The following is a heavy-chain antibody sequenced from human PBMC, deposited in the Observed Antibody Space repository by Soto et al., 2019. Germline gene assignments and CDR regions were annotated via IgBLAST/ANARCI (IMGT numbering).Heavy chain of an antibody. CDR3: ARAQLVGYYFDY. V-gene: IGHV4-30-4*01. D-gene: IGHD2-2*01. J-gene: IGHJ4*02. Sequence: SETLSLTCTVSGGSISSGDYYWSWIRQPPGKGLEWIGYIYYSGSTYYNPSLKSRVSISVDTSKNQFSLKLTSVTAADTAVYYCARAQLVGYYFDYWGQGTLVTVSS. CDR2: IYYSGST. CDR1: GGSISSGDYY.